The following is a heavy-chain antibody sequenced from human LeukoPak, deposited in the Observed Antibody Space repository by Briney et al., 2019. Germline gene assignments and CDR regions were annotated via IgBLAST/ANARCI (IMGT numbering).Heavy chain of an antibody. Sequence: SETLSLTCTVSGGSISSYYWSWIRQPPGKGLEWIGYIYYSGSTNYNPSLKSRVTISVDTSKNQFSLKLSSVTAADTAVYYCARTEVYVRGITIFGVVLDYWGQGTLVTVSS. D-gene: IGHD3-3*01. V-gene: IGHV4-59*01. CDR3: ARTEVYVRGITIFGVVLDY. J-gene: IGHJ4*02. CDR1: GGSISSYY. CDR2: IYYSGST.